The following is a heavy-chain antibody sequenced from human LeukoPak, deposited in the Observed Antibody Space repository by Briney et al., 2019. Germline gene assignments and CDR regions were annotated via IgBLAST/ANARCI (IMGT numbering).Heavy chain of an antibody. CDR3: ASPRDVVVVVDATSGYFDL. J-gene: IGHJ2*01. CDR2: IYQSGSI. CDR1: GYSISNGYY. V-gene: IGHV4-38-2*02. D-gene: IGHD2-15*01. Sequence: PSETLSLTCTVSGYSISNGYYWGWIRQPPGKGLEWIGSIYQSGSIFYNPSLKSRATISVDSSKNQFSLKLTSVTAADTAIYYCASPRDVVVVVDATSGYFDLWGRGTLVTVSS.